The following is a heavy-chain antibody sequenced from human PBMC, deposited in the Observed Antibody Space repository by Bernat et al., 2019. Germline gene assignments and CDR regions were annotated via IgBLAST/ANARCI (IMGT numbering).Heavy chain of an antibody. CDR1: GFTVSSNY. D-gene: IGHD3-10*01. CDR2: IYSGGST. CDR3: AREVQVGSFDP. V-gene: IGHV3-66*01. J-gene: IGHJ5*02. Sequence: EVQLVESGGGLVQPGGSLRLSYAASGFTVSSNYMSWVRQAPGKGLEWVSVIYSGGSTYYADSVKGRFTISRDNSKNTLYLQMNSLRAEDTAVYYCAREVQVGSFDPWGQGTLVTVSS.